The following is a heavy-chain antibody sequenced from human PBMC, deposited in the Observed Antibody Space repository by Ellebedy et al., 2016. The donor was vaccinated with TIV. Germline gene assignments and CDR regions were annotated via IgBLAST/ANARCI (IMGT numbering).Heavy chain of an antibody. Sequence: GGSLRLSCAASGFPFSDYGMHWVRQAPGKGLEWVAGISFDGATTFYSDSVKGRFTVSRDNAKNSLYLQMNSLRAEDTAVYYCARSRSAYYIAGSGFDYWGQGTLVTVSS. CDR2: ISFDGATT. CDR3: ARSRSAYYIAGSGFDY. CDR1: GFPFSDYG. J-gene: IGHJ4*02. D-gene: IGHD1-26*01. V-gene: IGHV3-30*03.